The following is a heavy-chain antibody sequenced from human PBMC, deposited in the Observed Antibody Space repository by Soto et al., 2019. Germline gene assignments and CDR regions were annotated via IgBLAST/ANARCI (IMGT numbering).Heavy chain of an antibody. Sequence: SETLSLTCTVFGVSISSGAYYCSWIRQHPGKGLEWIWYIYFSGSTYYKPSLKSRVTISVDTSKNQLSLKLSSVTAADTAVYYCARAVTYYGYVWVSYRVYYFDYWGQGTLVTVSS. CDR1: GVSISSGAYY. J-gene: IGHJ4*02. V-gene: IGHV4-31*03. CDR2: IYFSGST. D-gene: IGHD3-16*02. CDR3: ARAVTYYGYVWVSYRVYYFDY.